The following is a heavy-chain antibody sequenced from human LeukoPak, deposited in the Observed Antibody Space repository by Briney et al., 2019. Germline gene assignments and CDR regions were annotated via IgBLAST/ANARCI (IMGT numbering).Heavy chain of an antibody. D-gene: IGHD6-19*01. CDR3: ARLSPYKYSSGWFRNNVDGWFDP. CDR1: GFTFSSYS. J-gene: IGHJ5*02. Sequence: SGGSLRLSCAASGFTFSSYSMNWVRQAPGKGLEWVSYISSSSSTIYYADSVKGRFTISRDNAKNSLYLQMNSLRAEDTAVYYCARLSPYKYSSGWFRNNVDGWFDPWGQGTLVTVSS. CDR2: ISSSSSTI. V-gene: IGHV3-48*01.